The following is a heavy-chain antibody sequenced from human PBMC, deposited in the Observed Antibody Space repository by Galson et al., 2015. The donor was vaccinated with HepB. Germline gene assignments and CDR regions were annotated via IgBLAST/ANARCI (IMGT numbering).Heavy chain of an antibody. CDR2: INPDGSST. Sequence: SLRLSCAASGFTFSNYWMHWVRQAPGKGLVWVSRINPDGSSTNYADSVKGRFTISRDSAKNTLYLQMDSLRAEDTAVYYCARVIRDYRNPFDYWGQGTLVTVSS. D-gene: IGHD4-11*01. CDR3: ARVIRDYRNPFDY. J-gene: IGHJ4*02. V-gene: IGHV3-74*01. CDR1: GFTFSNYW.